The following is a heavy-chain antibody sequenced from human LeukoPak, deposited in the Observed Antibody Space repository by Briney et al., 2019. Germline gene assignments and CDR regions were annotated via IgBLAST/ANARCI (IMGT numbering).Heavy chain of an antibody. CDR2: ISWKSSSI. CDR1: GFTFSIYA. Sequence: GGPLRLSRAASGFTFSIYAMHWVRQSPGKGLEYVSAISWKSSSIYYADSVKGRFTISRDNSKNTLYLQMSSLRAEDTAVYYCAKEEGYDYVWGSYRFPDYWGQGTLVTVSS. V-gene: IGHV3-64*02. CDR3: AKEEGYDYVWGSYRFPDY. J-gene: IGHJ4*02. D-gene: IGHD3-16*02.